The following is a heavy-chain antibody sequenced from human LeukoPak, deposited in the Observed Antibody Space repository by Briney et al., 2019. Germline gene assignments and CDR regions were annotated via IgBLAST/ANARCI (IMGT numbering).Heavy chain of an antibody. V-gene: IGHV6-1*01. CDR2: TYYRSKWYN. CDR1: GDIVSSNSAA. Sequence: SQTLSLTCAISGDIVSSNSAAWNWIRQSRSRGLEWLVRTYYRSKWYNDYAGCVKIRITMNPDTSKNQFSLQLNSVTPEDTAVYYCARDNIAVAGMVDYWGQGTLVTVSS. J-gene: IGHJ4*02. D-gene: IGHD6-19*01. CDR3: ARDNIAVAGMVDY.